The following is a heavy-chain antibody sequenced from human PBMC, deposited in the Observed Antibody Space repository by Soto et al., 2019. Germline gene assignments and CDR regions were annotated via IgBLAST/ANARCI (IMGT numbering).Heavy chain of an antibody. CDR2: IYHSGST. D-gene: IGHD3-22*01. V-gene: IGHV4-30-2*01. CDR3: ARVGYYDSSGYLDY. CDR1: GGSISSGGYS. Sequence: QLQLQESGSGLVKPSQTLSLTCAVSGGSISSGGYSWSWIRQPPGKGLEWIGYIYHSGSTYYNPSLKSRVTIAVDRSKNQCSLKLSSVTAADTAVYYCARVGYYDSSGYLDYWGQGTLVTVSS. J-gene: IGHJ4*02.